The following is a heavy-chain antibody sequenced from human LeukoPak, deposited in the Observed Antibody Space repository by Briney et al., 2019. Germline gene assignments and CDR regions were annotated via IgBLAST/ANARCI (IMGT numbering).Heavy chain of an antibody. Sequence: PGGSLRLSCAASGFIFSYFGMHWVRQAPGERLEWVATISRDGNDQYYADSVKGRFTISKDNFRNILYLQMNSLRPEDTAVYHCAKVHGPGTAAADTWGQGNLVTVSS. CDR3: AKVHGPGTAAADT. J-gene: IGHJ5*02. V-gene: IGHV3-30*18. CDR1: GFIFSYFG. CDR2: ISRDGNDQ. D-gene: IGHD6-25*01.